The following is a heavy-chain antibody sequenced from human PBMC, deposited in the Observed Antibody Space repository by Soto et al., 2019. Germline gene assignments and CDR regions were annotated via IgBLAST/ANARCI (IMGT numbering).Heavy chain of an antibody. Sequence: SETLSLTCAVSGGSISSSNWWSWVRQPPGKGLEWIGEIYHSGSTNYSPSFQGQVTISADKSISTAYLQWSSLKASDTAMYYCARSGQMRLLFVYWGQGTLVTVSS. CDR2: IYHSGST. D-gene: IGHD2-15*01. J-gene: IGHJ4*02. CDR1: GGSISSSNW. V-gene: IGHV4-4*02. CDR3: ARSGQMRLLFVY.